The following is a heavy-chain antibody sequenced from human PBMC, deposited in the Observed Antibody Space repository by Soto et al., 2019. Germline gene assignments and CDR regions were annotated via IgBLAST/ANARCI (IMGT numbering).Heavy chain of an antibody. CDR2: ISYDGSNK. V-gene: IGHV3-30*18. D-gene: IGHD3-22*01. J-gene: IGHJ4*02. CDR3: AKDPTHLRIVVAAIDY. Sequence: QVQLVESGGGVVQPGRSLRLSCAASGFTFSSYGMHWVRQAPGKGLEWVAVISYDGSNKYYADSVKGRFTISRDNSKNTLYLQMNSLRAEDTAVYYCAKDPTHLRIVVAAIDYWGQGTLVTVSS. CDR1: GFTFSSYG.